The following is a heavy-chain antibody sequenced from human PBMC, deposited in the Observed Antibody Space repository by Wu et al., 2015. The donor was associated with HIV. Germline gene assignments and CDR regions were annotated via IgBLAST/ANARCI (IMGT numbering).Heavy chain of an antibody. V-gene: IGHV1-69*05. CDR2: IIPIFGTA. J-gene: IGHJ4*02. D-gene: IGHD2-15*01. CDR1: GGTFSSFS. Sequence: QVQLVQSGAEVKKPGSSVKVSCKASGGTFSSFSITWVRQAPGQGLEWMGGIIPIFGTATYAQKFQGRVTITTDESTSIAYMELSSLRPEDTAVYYCARDTPGLNGAFDYWGQGTLVTVSS. CDR3: ARDTPGLNGAFDY.